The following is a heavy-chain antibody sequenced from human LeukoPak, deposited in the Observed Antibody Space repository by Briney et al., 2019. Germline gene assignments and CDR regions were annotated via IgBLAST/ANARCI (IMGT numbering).Heavy chain of an antibody. Sequence: GGSLRLSCAASGFTFSTYVISWVRQAPGKGLEWVSVIISSDGTTYYADSVKGRFTISRDSSKNTLYLQMSSLRAEDTAVYYCAKGGDSSGWYNFDYWGQGTLVTVSS. CDR3: AKGGDSSGWYNFDY. CDR2: IISSDGTT. J-gene: IGHJ4*02. D-gene: IGHD6-19*01. CDR1: GFTFSTYV. V-gene: IGHV3-23*01.